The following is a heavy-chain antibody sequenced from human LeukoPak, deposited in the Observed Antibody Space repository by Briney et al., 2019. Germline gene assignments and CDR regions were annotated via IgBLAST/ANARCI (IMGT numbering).Heavy chain of an antibody. Sequence: PSETLSLTCTVSGYSISSGYYWGWIRQPPGKGLEWIGSIYHSGSTNYNPSLKSRVTISVDTSKNQFSLKLSSVTAADTAVYYCARRGPFDYWGQGTLVTVSS. J-gene: IGHJ4*02. V-gene: IGHV4-38-2*02. CDR3: ARRGPFDY. CDR1: GYSISSGYY. CDR2: IYHSGST.